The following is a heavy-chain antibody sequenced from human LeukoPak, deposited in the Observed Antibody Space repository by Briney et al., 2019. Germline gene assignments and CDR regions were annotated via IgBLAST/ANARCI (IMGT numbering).Heavy chain of an antibody. CDR1: GFTFSNAW. Sequence: PGGSLRLSCAGSGFTFSNAWMSWVRQVPGKGLEWVSSISSSSSYIYYADSVKGRFTISRDNAKNSLYLQMNSLRAEDTAVYYCARDLRWIQLWGETGWYFDLWGRGTLVTVSS. CDR3: ARDLRWIQLWGETGWYFDL. CDR2: ISSSSSYI. D-gene: IGHD5-18*01. V-gene: IGHV3-21*01. J-gene: IGHJ2*01.